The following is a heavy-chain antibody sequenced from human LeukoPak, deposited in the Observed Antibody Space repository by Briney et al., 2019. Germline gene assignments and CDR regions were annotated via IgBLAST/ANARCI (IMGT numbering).Heavy chain of an antibody. V-gene: IGHV4-39*07. CDR1: GGSISSSSYY. J-gene: IGHJ4*02. CDR3: ARGSSSWYWGLYYFDY. Sequence: SETLSLTCTVSGGSISSSSYYWGWIRQPPGKGLEWIGSIYYSGSTYYNPSLKSRVTISVDTSKNQFSLKLSSVTAADTAVYYCARGSSSWYWGLYYFDYWGQGTLVTVSS. CDR2: IYYSGST. D-gene: IGHD6-13*01.